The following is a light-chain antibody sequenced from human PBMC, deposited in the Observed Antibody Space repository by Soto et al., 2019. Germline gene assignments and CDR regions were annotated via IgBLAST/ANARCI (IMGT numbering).Light chain of an antibody. Sequence: EIVLTQSRATLSLSPGERATLSCRASQSVGSYLAWYQQKPGQAPRLLIYDASNRATGIPARFSGSGSGTDFTLTITSLEPEDFAVYYCQQRSNWPVTFGQGTKVDIK. CDR2: DAS. CDR1: QSVGSY. CDR3: QQRSNWPVT. J-gene: IGKJ1*01. V-gene: IGKV3-11*01.